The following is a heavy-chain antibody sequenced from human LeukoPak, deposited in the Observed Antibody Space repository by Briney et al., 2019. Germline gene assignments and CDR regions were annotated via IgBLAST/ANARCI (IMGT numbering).Heavy chain of an antibody. CDR1: GFTFSSYA. CDR2: ISGSGGST. J-gene: IGHJ3*02. V-gene: IGHV3-23*01. Sequence: GGSLRLSCAASGFTFSSYAMSWVRQAPGKGLEWVSAISGSGGSTYYADSVKGRFTISRDNSKNTLYLQMNSLRAEDTAVYYCAKVGYREPTIVGAKRGAFDIWGQGTMVTVSS. D-gene: IGHD1-26*01. CDR3: AKVGYREPTIVGAKRGAFDI.